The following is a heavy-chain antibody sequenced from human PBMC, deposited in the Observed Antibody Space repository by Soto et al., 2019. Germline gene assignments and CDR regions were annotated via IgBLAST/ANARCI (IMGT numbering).Heavy chain of an antibody. CDR1: GGSISSGDYY. V-gene: IGHV4-30-4*01. Sequence: PSETLSLTCTVSGGSISSGDYYWSWIRQPPGKGLEWIGYIYYSGSTYFNPSLKSRITISVDTPRNQFSLKLNSLTATDTAVYYCARGDLYSDCVNYWGQGTLVTVSS. D-gene: IGHD4-17*01. CDR3: ARGDLYSDCVNY. J-gene: IGHJ4*02. CDR2: IYYSGST.